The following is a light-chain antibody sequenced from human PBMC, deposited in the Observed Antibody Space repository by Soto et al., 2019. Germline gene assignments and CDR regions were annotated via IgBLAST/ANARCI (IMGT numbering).Light chain of an antibody. V-gene: IGKV3-11*01. CDR2: DAS. CDR1: QSVGSD. CDR3: QQRSEWRALT. J-gene: IGKJ4*01. Sequence: EIVLTQSPATLSLSPGERATLSCRASQSVGSDLAWYQQKPGQAPRLLIYDASNRAPGIPARFTGSGSGTDFTLTVSSLEPEDFAVYYCQQRSEWRALTFGGGTKVEIK.